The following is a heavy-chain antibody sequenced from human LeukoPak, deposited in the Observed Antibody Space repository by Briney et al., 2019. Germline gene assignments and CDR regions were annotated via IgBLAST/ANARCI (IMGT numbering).Heavy chain of an antibody. CDR3: AKANWVSNADAVW. CDR1: GFTFSTYA. V-gene: IGHV3-30*14. J-gene: IGHJ4*02. CDR2: ISYDGSDK. D-gene: IGHD1-1*01. Sequence: GGSLRLSCAASGFTFSTYAMHWVRQAPGKGLEWVAVISYDGSDKHYADSVRGRFTISRDDSRNTVYLQLNNLRVEDTAIYYCAKANWVSNADAVWWGQGTQVTVSS.